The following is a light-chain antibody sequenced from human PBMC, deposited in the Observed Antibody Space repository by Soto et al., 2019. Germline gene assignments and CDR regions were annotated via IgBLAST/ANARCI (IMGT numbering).Light chain of an antibody. CDR1: QDISDN. CDR2: DVS. Sequence: DIQMTQSPSSLSTSVGDRVTITSQASQDISDNLNWYQQKQGKAPKVLISDVSNLETGVSSRFSGSGSGTDFTLTITSLQPDDFSTYYCQQYDSYPSITLGQGTRLEIK. V-gene: IGKV1-33*01. CDR3: QQYDSYPSIT. J-gene: IGKJ5*01.